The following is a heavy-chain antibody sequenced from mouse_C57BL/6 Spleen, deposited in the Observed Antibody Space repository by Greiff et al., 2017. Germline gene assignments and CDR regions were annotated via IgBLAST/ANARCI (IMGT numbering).Heavy chain of an antibody. D-gene: IGHD1-1*01. CDR1: GYTFTSYW. Sequence: QVQLQQPGAELVKPGASVKLSCKASGYTFTSYWMHWVKQRPGQGLEWIGMIHPNSGSTNYNEKFKSKATLTVDKSSSTAYMQLSSLTSEDSAVYYCARTYYYGISYGDYWGQGTTLTVSS. CDR2: IHPNSGST. CDR3: ARTYYYGISYGDY. J-gene: IGHJ2*01. V-gene: IGHV1-64*01.